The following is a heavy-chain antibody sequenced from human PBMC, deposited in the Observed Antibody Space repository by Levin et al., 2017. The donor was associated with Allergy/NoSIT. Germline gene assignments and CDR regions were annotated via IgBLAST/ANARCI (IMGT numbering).Heavy chain of an antibody. Sequence: SGGSLRLSCAASGFTFSSYSMNWVRQAPGKGLEWVSSISSSSSYIYYADSVKGRFIISRDNAKKSLYLQMNSLRAEDAAVYYCVREYCSSGSCSPPYWGQGTLVIVSS. V-gene: IGHV3-21*01. CDR1: GFTFSSYS. J-gene: IGHJ4*02. CDR2: ISSSSSYI. D-gene: IGHD2-15*01. CDR3: VREYCSSGSCSPPY.